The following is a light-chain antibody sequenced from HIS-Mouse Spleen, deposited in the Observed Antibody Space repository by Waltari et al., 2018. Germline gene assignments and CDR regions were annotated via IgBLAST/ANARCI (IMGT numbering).Light chain of an antibody. Sequence: DIVMTQSPVSLGVSLGEMATINCKSSQSVFYGTNKQNYLAWYQHKPGQRPKLLFYWASTRESGVPDRFSGSGSGTDFYLTISSLQAEDVAVYYCQQYHSTPCTFGPGTKVDI. V-gene: IGKV4-1*01. J-gene: IGKJ3*01. CDR1: QSVFYGTNKQNY. CDR2: WAS. CDR3: QQYHSTPCT.